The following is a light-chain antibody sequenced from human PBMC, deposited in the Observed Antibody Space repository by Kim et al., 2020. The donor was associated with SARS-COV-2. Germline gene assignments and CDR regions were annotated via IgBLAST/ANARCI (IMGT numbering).Light chain of an antibody. V-gene: IGKV1-5*03. CDR3: QQYNTYPGR. Sequence: ASVGDIVTITCRASESISGWLAWYQQKPGKAPKLLINKASSLQSGVPSRFSGSGSGTEFTLTISSLQSDDVATYYCQQYNTYPGRFGQGTKVDIK. J-gene: IGKJ1*01. CDR2: KAS. CDR1: ESISGW.